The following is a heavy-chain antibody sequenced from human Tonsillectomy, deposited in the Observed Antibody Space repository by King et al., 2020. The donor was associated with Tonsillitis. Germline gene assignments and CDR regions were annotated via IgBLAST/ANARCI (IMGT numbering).Heavy chain of an antibody. CDR1: GFTFSTYC. D-gene: IGHD3-10*01. J-gene: IGHJ4*02. CDR2: IKQDGSTK. V-gene: IGHV3-7*01. Sequence: VQLVESGGGLVQPGGSLRLSCAVSGFTFSTYCMSWVRQAPGKGLEWVANIKQDGSTKYYVGSVKGRFTISRDNAKNSLYLQLNSLRAEDTAVYYCARAILSGEFPDYSDYWGQGTLVTVSS. CDR3: ARAILSGEFPDYSDY.